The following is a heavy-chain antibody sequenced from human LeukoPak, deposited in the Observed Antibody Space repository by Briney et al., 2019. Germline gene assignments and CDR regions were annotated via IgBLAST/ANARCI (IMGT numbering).Heavy chain of an antibody. Sequence: PGGSPRLSCAASGFTFSDYAMHWVRLPPGKGLVWVSRIKSDGSSTSYADFVKGRFTISRDNAKNTLYLQMNSLRAEDTAVYYCAKVGYGSGPPDYWGQGTLVTVSS. CDR3: AKVGYGSGPPDY. D-gene: IGHD3-10*01. CDR2: IKSDGSST. J-gene: IGHJ4*02. V-gene: IGHV3-74*01. CDR1: GFTFSDYA.